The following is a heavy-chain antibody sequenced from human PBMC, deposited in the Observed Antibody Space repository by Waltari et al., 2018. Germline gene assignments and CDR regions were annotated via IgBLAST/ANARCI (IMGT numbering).Heavy chain of an antibody. CDR2: IYYSGST. V-gene: IGHV4-59*01. Sequence: QVQLQESGPGLVKPSETLSLTCTVSGGSISSYYWSWIRQPPGTGLEWIGYIYYSGSTNYNPSLKSRVTISVDTSKNQFSLKLSSVTAADTAVYYCARVIRYCSSTSCYTPPYYYYYYMDVWGKGTTVTISS. D-gene: IGHD2-2*02. CDR1: GGSISSYY. CDR3: ARVIRYCSSTSCYTPPYYYYYYMDV. J-gene: IGHJ6*03.